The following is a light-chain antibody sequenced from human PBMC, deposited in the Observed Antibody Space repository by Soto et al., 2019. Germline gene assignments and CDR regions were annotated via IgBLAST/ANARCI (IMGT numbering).Light chain of an antibody. J-gene: IGLJ1*01. CDR1: SSDVGGYNY. CDR2: DVS. V-gene: IGLV2-14*01. Sequence: QSVLTQPASVSGSPGQSITISCTGTSSDVGGYNYVSWYQQHPGKAPKLMIYDVSNRPSGVSNRFSGSKSGNTASLTISGLQAEDEADYYCSSYTRSSVYGCGTGTKVTVL. CDR3: SSYTRSSVYG.